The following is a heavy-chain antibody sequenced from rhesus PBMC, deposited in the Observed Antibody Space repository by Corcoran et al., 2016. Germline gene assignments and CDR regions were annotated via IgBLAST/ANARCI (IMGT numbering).Heavy chain of an antibody. Sequence: EVQLVESGGDLVQPGGSLRLSCVASGFTFSSSGMHWFRQAPGKGLEWVAVISYDGSKKYYADSVKDRFTISRDKSKNMLDLQMNNLKLADTAVYYGARDYDSGFDYWGQGVLVTVSS. D-gene: IGHD3-28*01. J-gene: IGHJ4*01. CDR2: ISYDGSKK. CDR3: ARDYDSGFDY. CDR1: GFTFSSSG. V-gene: IGHV3-54*02.